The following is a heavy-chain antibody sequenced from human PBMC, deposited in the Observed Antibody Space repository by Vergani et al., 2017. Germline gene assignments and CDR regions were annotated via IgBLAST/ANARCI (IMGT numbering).Heavy chain of an antibody. CDR2: ISAYNGNT. Sequence: QVQLVQSGAEVKKPGASVKVSCKASGYTFTSYGISWVRQAPGQGLEWMGWISAYNGNTNYAQKLQGRVTMTTDTSTSTAYMELRSLRSDDTAGYYCASATTGYSSSYYGMDVWGQGTTVTVSS. CDR1: GYTFTSYG. J-gene: IGHJ6*02. D-gene: IGHD6-13*01. V-gene: IGHV1-18*01. CDR3: ASATTGYSSSYYGMDV.